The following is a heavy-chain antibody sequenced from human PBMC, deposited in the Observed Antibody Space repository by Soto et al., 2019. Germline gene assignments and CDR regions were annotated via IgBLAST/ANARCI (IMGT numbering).Heavy chain of an antibody. Sequence: SQTLSLTCDISGDSVSSNSAAWNWIRQTPSRGLEWLGRTYYRSKWYINYAVSVKSRITVNPDTSKNQFSLQLNSVTPEDTAVYYCARSSALAVAGYGMDVWGQGTTVTVSS. V-gene: IGHV6-1*01. CDR3: ARSSALAVAGYGMDV. D-gene: IGHD6-19*01. CDR2: TYYRSKWYI. J-gene: IGHJ6*02. CDR1: GDSVSSNSAA.